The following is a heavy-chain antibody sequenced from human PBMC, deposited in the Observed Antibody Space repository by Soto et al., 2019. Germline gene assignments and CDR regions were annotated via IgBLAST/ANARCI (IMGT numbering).Heavy chain of an antibody. CDR3: ARRKYEDSAMVTYYYGVDV. J-gene: IGHJ6*02. CDR1: GDSISSSSSY. D-gene: IGHD5-18*01. Sequence: QLQLQESGPGLVKPSETLSLTCTVSGDSISSSSSYWGWIRQPPGKGLEWIGSIYYSGSTYYNPSLKSRVTISEDTSKNHFSLKLNSVTAADTAVYYCARRKYEDSAMVTYYYGVDVWGQGTTVTVSS. CDR2: IYYSGST. V-gene: IGHV4-39*02.